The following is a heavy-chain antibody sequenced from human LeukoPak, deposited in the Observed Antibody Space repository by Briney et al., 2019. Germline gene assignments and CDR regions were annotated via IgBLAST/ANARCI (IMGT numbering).Heavy chain of an antibody. CDR3: ARDRTGHNPGDY. V-gene: IGHV3-7*03. J-gene: IGHJ4*02. D-gene: IGHD5-24*01. Sequence: GGSLRLSCAASEFTFSEHWMTWVRQAPGKGLEWVGNINKDGSERNYGDSVGRFTVSRDNVKSLLFLQMNSLRAEDTAVYYCARDRTGHNPGDYWGQGTLVTVSA. CDR1: EFTFSEHW. CDR2: INKDGSER.